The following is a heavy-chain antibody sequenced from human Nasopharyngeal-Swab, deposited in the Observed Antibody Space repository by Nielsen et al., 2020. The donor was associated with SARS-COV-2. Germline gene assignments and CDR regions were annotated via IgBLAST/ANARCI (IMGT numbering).Heavy chain of an antibody. CDR3: ARDGLDYDFWSAYFMDV. CDR1: GFTFNNYN. CDR2: FSSSSSYI. V-gene: IGHV3-21*01. D-gene: IGHD3-3*01. J-gene: IGHJ6*02. Sequence: GGSLTLSCAASGFTFNNYNFNWVRQAPGKGLEWVSSFSSSSSYIYYADSVKGRFTIPRDNAKNPLYLQMNSLRAEDTAVYYCARDGLDYDFWSAYFMDVWGQGTTVTVSS.